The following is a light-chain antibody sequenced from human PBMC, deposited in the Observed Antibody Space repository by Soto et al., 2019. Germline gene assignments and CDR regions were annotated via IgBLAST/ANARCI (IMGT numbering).Light chain of an antibody. CDR3: QHGYVAPYS. CDR1: QDINVY. V-gene: IGKV1-39*01. CDR2: SAS. J-gene: IGKJ2*03. Sequence: DIQLTQSPSSLSASVGDRVTITCRASQDINVYLNWYQQKPGEVPKLLIYSASTLHSGVPSRFTGSGSETDSTLTIRSLQPEDFATYYCQHGYVAPYSFGQGTKVDNK.